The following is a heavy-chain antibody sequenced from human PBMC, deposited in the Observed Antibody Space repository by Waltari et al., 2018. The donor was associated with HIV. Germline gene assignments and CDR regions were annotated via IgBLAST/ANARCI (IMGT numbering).Heavy chain of an antibody. D-gene: IGHD6-19*01. CDR3: VRSGVGQWLVRSWVIDL. Sequence: EVRLLEYGGDWVQPGGSLRLSCVVSGFTFSRYAMAWVRQAPGRGLEGVEGFMGSGETANYADSVKGRFTISRDNSKNMMFLQLNSRRVDDTAVYYCVRSGVGQWLVRSWVIDLWGRGSQVTVS. CDR2: FMGSGETA. J-gene: IGHJ2*01. V-gene: IGHV3-23*01. CDR1: GFTFSRYA.